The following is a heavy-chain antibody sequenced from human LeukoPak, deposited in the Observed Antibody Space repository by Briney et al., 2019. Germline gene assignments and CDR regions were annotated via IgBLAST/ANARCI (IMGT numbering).Heavy chain of an antibody. D-gene: IGHD6-13*01. CDR1: GFTFSNAW. V-gene: IGHV3-15*01. J-gene: IGHJ4*02. CDR2: VKSKTNGGTT. Sequence: GGSLRLSCAASGFTFSNAWMSWARQAPGKGLEWVGRVKSKTNGGTTAYAAPVKGRFTISRDDSKNTYLQMNSLKSEDTAVYYCTAGIGHSDFDYWGQGTLVTVSS. CDR3: TAGIGHSDFDY.